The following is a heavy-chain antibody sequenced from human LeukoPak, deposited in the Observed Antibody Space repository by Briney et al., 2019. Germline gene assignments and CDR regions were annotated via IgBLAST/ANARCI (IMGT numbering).Heavy chain of an antibody. J-gene: IGHJ6*04. CDR3: AGGNSMDV. D-gene: IGHD1/OR15-1a*01. V-gene: IGHV3-7*03. CDR2: INKDGGGI. CDR1: WFPFSKLL. Sequence: QPGGAPETFWASFWFPFSKLLDVLVRQGPGKGLEGVANINKDGGGISYVDSVKGRFIISRDNARNSLYLQMNSLRVEDTAVYFCAGGNSMDVWGKGTAVTVSS.